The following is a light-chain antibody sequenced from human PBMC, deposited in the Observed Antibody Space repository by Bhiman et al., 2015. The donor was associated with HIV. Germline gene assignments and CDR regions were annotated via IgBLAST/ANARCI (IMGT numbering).Light chain of an antibody. J-gene: IGLJ1*01. V-gene: IGLV3-1*01. CDR1: KLGDKY. CDR2: QDT. CDR3: QAWDSGTAV. Sequence: SYELTQPPSVSVSPGQTASITCSGDKLGDKYACWYQQKPGQSPMLVIYQDTKRPSGIPERFSGSNSGNSATLTISGTQAVDEADYYCQAWDSGTAVFGAGTKVTVL.